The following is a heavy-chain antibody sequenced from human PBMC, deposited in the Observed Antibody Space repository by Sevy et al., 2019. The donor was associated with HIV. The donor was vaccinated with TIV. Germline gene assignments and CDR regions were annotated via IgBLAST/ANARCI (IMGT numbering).Heavy chain of an antibody. D-gene: IGHD3-22*01. CDR3: ARGRPRYYDSSGLRVYFDY. J-gene: IGHJ4*02. CDR2: INHSGST. CDR1: GGSFSGYY. V-gene: IGHV4-34*01. Sequence: SETLSLTCAVYGGSFSGYYWSWNRQPPGKGLEWVGEINHSGSTNYNPTLKSRVTISVDTSKNQFSLKLSSVTAADTAVYYCARGRPRYYDSSGLRVYFDYWGQGTLVTVSS.